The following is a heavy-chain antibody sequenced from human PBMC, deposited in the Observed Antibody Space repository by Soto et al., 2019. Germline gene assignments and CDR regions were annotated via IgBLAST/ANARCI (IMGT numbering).Heavy chain of an antibody. J-gene: IGHJ4*02. Sequence: QVKRVQSGAEVKKPGASVKVSCKVSGYTLTELSRHWVRQAPGKGLEWMGGFDPEDGETIYAQKFQGRVTMTEDTSTDTAYMELSSLRSEDTAVYYCATGLHSADWELHPGDYWGQGTLVTVSS. D-gene: IGHD1-26*01. CDR2: FDPEDGET. CDR3: ATGLHSADWELHPGDY. CDR1: GYTLTELS. V-gene: IGHV1-24*01.